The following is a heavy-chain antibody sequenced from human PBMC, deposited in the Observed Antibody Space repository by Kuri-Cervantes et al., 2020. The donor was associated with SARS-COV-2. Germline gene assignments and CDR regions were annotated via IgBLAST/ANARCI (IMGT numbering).Heavy chain of an antibody. CDR3: VNGALVQGVLARNPKSYYDMDV. J-gene: IGHJ6*02. CDR1: GFTFSSYD. D-gene: IGHD3-10*01. Sequence: GESLKISCAASGFTFSSYDMHWVRQATGKGLEWVSAIGTAGDPYYPGSVKGRFTISRENAKNTLYLQMNSLRVENTAVYYCVNGALVQGVLARNPKSYYDMDVWGQGTTVTVSS. V-gene: IGHV3-13*05. CDR2: IGTAGDP.